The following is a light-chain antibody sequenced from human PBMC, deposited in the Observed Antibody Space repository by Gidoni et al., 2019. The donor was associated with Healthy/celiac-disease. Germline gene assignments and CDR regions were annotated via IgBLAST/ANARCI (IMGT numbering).Light chain of an antibody. V-gene: IGKV3-15*01. CDR3: QQYNNWPPLT. CDR2: GAA. J-gene: IGKJ4*01. CDR1: QSVSSN. Sequence: EIVMTKSPATLSVSPGERATLACRASQSVSSNLAWYQQKPGQSPRLLIYGAATRATGSPARFSGSGSGTEFTLTTSSRQSEDCAVYYYQQYNNWPPLTFGGGTKVEIK.